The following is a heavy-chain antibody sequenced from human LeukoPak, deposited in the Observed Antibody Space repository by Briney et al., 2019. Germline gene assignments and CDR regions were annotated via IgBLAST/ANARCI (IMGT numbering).Heavy chain of an antibody. CDR2: IYTSGST. D-gene: IGHD1-7*01. Sequence: SETLSLTCTVSGGSISSYYWSWIRQPPGKGLEWIGYIYTSGSTNYNPSLKSRVTISVDTSKNQFSLKLSSVTAADTAVYYCARSWRGANYDWGQGTLVTVSS. J-gene: IGHJ4*02. V-gene: IGHV4-4*09. CDR1: GGSISSYY. CDR3: ARSWRGANYD.